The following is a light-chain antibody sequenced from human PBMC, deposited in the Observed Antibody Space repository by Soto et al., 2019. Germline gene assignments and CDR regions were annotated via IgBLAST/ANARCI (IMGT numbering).Light chain of an antibody. CDR3: CSYTTSNTRQIV. Sequence: QSALTQPASVSGSPGQLITISCTGTSSDVGGYNYVSWYQQHPGKAPKFMIYDVSNRPSGVSNRFSGSKSGYTASLTISGLQAEDEADYYCCSYTTSNTRQIVFGTGTKLTVL. CDR2: DVS. CDR1: SSDVGGYNY. J-gene: IGLJ1*01. V-gene: IGLV2-14*01.